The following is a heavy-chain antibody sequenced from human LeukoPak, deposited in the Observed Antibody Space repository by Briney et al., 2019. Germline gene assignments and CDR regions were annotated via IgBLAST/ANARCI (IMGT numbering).Heavy chain of an antibody. CDR1: GFTFSSYG. V-gene: IGHV3-30*18. CDR3: AKDLRMDA. J-gene: IGHJ6*04. Sequence: GGSLRLSCAASGFTFSSYGMHWVRQAPGKGLEWVAVISYDGSNKYYADSVKGRFTISRDNSKNTLYLQMNSLRAEDTAVYYCAKDLRMDAWGKGTTVTVSS. CDR2: ISYDGSNK.